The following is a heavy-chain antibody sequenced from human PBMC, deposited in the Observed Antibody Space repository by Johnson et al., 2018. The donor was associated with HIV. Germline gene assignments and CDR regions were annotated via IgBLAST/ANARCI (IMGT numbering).Heavy chain of an antibody. CDR2: VSYDGSNK. J-gene: IGHJ3*02. CDR1: GFTFSSYA. Sequence: QVQLVESGGGVVQPGRSQRLSCAASGFTFSSYAMHWVRQAPGKGLEWVAVVSYDGSNKYYADSVKGRFPISRANSKNSLYLQMNSLRAEDTAVYYCARELYDILTGAPGAFDIWGQGTMVTVSS. CDR3: ARELYDILTGAPGAFDI. V-gene: IGHV3-30-3*01. D-gene: IGHD3-9*01.